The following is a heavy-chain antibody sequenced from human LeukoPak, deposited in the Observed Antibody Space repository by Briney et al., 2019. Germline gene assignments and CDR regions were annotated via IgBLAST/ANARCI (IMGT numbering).Heavy chain of an antibody. CDR2: INHSGST. CDR1: GGSFSGYY. V-gene: IGHV4-34*01. CDR3: ARGRGDCSSTSCSPRRGWFDP. J-gene: IGHJ5*02. D-gene: IGHD2-2*01. Sequence: SETLSLTCAVYGGSFSGYYWSWIRQPPGKGLEWIGEINHSGSTNYNPSLKSRVTISVDTSKNQFSLKLSSVTAADTAVYYCARGRGDCSSTSCSPRRGWFDPWGQGTLVTVSS.